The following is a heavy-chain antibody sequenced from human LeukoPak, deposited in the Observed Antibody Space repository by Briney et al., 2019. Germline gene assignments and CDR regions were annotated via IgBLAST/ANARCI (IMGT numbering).Heavy chain of an antibody. CDR3: ARDRKVGAIPLPYYYYYYMDV. J-gene: IGHJ6*03. V-gene: IGHV4-4*07. CDR1: GGSISSYY. D-gene: IGHD1-26*01. CDR2: IYTSGST. Sequence: SETLSLTCTVSGGSISSYYWSWIRQPAGKGLEWIGRIYTSGSTNYNPSLKSRVTMSVDTSKNQFSLKLSSVTAADTAVYYCARDRKVGAIPLPYYYYYYMDVWGKGTTVTISS.